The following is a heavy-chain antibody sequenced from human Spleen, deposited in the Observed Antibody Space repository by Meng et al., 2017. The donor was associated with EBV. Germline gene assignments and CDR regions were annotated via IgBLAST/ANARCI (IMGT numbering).Heavy chain of an antibody. V-gene: IGHV4-39*01. CDR1: GASISDSSAY. J-gene: IGHJ4*02. Sequence: QLQLQSSRPRLVRPSVTLSLTCGVSGASISDSSAYWGWIRQSPRKGLEWSGTISSSGSTFYNPSLESRLTLSVDTTENHFALKLTSVTAADTAMYYCARHTGDFDYWGQGALVTVSS. CDR2: ISSSGST. CDR3: ARHTGDFDY. D-gene: IGHD2-8*02.